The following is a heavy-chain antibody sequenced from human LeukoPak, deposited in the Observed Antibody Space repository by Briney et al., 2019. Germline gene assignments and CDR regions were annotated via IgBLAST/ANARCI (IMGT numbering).Heavy chain of an antibody. D-gene: IGHD3-9*01. CDR3: ARGSADYDILTDYYFDY. CDR1: GYTFTSYY. CDR2: INPSGGST. V-gene: IGHV1-46*01. Sequence: ASVKVSCKASGYTFTSYYMHWVRQAPRQGLEWMGIINPSGGSTSYAQEFQGRVTMTRDTSTSTVYMELSSLRSEDTAVYYCARGSADYDILTDYYFDYWGQGTLVTVSS. J-gene: IGHJ4*02.